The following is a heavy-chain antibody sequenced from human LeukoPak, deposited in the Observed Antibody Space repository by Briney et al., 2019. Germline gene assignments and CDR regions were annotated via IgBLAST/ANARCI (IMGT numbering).Heavy chain of an antibody. CDR3: ASLDFWSGYLSLEGDAFDI. J-gene: IGHJ3*02. V-gene: IGHV4-59*01. CDR1: GGSISSYC. Sequence: SETLSHTCTVSGGSISSYCWSWIRQPPGKGLEWIGYIYYSGSTNYNPSLKSRVTISVDTSKNQFSLKLSSVTAADTAVYYCASLDFWSGYLSLEGDAFDIWGQGTMVTVSS. CDR2: IYYSGST. D-gene: IGHD3-3*01.